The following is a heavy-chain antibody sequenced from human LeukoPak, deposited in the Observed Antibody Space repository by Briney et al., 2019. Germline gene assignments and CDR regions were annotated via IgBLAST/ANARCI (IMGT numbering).Heavy chain of an antibody. J-gene: IGHJ5*02. Sequence: GRSLRLSCAASGFTSSTYAMHWVRQAPGKGLEWVAMMSYDGNNKYYSDSVKGRFTLSRDSSKNTLFLQMNSLRAEDTAVYYCARGENWFDPWGQGTLVTVSS. CDR3: ARGENWFDP. V-gene: IGHV3-30*04. CDR1: GFTSSTYA. CDR2: MSYDGNNK.